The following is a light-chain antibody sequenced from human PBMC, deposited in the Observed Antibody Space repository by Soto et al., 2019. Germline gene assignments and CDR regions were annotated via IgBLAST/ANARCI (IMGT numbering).Light chain of an antibody. CDR3: SSYTSSSTQV. CDR2: DVS. V-gene: IGLV2-14*01. J-gene: IGLJ1*01. CDR1: SSDVGAYNY. Sequence: QSALTQPASVSGSPGQSITISCTGTSSDVGAYNYVSWYQQHPGKAPKLMIYDVSNRPSGVSNRFSGSKSGNTASLTISGLQAEDEADYYCSSYTSSSTQVFGTGTKLTAL.